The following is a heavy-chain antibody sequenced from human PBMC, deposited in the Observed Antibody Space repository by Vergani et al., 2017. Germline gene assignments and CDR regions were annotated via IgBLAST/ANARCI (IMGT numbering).Heavy chain of an antibody. CDR2: IDPSDSYT. CDR1: GYSFTSYR. CDR3: ARHSQLVYWYFDL. V-gene: IGHV5-10-1*03. Sequence: EVQLVQSGAEVKKPGESLRISCKGSGYSFTSYRISWVRQMPGKGLEWMGRIDPSDSYTNYSPSFQGHVTVSAYKAISTAYLQWRSLKAADTAMYYCARHSQLVYWYFDLWGRGTLVTVSS. D-gene: IGHD6-6*01. J-gene: IGHJ2*01.